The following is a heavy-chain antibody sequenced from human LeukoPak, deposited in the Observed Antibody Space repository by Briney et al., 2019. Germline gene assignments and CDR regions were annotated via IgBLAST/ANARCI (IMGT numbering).Heavy chain of an antibody. CDR1: GFTFSSYW. CDR3: VRDNDSIFDN. D-gene: IGHD2/OR15-2a*01. J-gene: IGHJ4*02. V-gene: IGHV3-74*01. Sequence: GGSLRLPCAASGFTFSSYWMHWVRQAPGKGLVWVSRINSDGSSTRYADSVKGRFTISRDNAKNTLYLQMNSLRAEDTAVYHCVRDNDSIFDNWGQGTLVTVSS. CDR2: INSDGSST.